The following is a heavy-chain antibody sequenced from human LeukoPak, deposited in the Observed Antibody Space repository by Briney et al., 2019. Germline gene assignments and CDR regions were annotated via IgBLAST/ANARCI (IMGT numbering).Heavy chain of an antibody. J-gene: IGHJ1*01. CDR2: ISGSGGST. Sequence: GGSLRLSCAASGFSFSSHAMSWVRQAPGKGLEWVSAISGSGGSTYYADSVKGRFTISRDNSKNTLYLQMNSLRAEDTAVYYCAKVRDIVLMVYATDYFQHWGQGTLVTVSS. V-gene: IGHV3-23*01. CDR3: AKVRDIVLMVYATDYFQH. D-gene: IGHD2-8*01. CDR1: GFSFSSHA.